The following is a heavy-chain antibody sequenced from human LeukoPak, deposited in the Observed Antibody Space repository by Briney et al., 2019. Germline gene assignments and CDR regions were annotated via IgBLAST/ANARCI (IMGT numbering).Heavy chain of an antibody. J-gene: IGHJ4*02. CDR1: GFTFSSYS. CDR2: ISSSSSTI. Sequence: GGSLRLSCAASGFTFSSYSMNWVRQAPGKGLEWVSYISSSSSTIYYADSVKGRFTISRDNAKNSLYLQMNSLRAEDTALYYCAKDISGSGNYYFDYWGQGTLVTVSS. CDR3: AKDISGSGNYYFDY. V-gene: IGHV3-48*04. D-gene: IGHD3-10*01.